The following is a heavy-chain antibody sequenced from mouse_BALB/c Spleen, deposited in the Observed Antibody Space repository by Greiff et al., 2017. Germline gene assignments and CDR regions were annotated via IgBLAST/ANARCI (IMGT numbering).Heavy chain of an antibody. J-gene: IGHJ4*01. CDR1: GFSLTSYG. V-gene: IGHV2-9*02. CDR3: ARDRGWDAMDY. Sequence: VKLMESGPGLVAPSQSLSITCTVSGFSLTSYGVHWVRQPPGKGLEWLGVIWAGGSTNYNSALMSRLSISKDNSKSQVFLKMNSLQTDDTAMYYCARDRGWDAMDYWGQGTSVTVSS. CDR2: IWAGGST. D-gene: IGHD3-3*01.